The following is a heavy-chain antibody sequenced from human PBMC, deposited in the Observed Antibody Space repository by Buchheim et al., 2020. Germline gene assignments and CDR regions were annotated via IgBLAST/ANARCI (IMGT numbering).Heavy chain of an antibody. CDR2: IYYSGST. Sequence: QVQLQESGPGLVKPSQTLSLTCTVSGGSISSGGYYWSWIRQHPGKGLEWIGYIYYSGSTNYNPSLKSRVTISVDTSKNQFSLKLSSVTAADTAVYYCARNGAYCGGDCYSRGYYYYGMDVWGQGTT. CDR3: ARNGAYCGGDCYSRGYYYYGMDV. CDR1: GGSISSGGYY. J-gene: IGHJ6*02. V-gene: IGHV4-31*03. D-gene: IGHD2-21*02.